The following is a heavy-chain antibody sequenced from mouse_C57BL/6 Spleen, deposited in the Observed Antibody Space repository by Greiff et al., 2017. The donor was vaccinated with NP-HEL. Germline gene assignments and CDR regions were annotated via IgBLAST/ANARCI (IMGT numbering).Heavy chain of an antibody. J-gene: IGHJ4*01. CDR1: GFTFSSYA. CDR2: ISSGGDYI. CDR3: TRGKRPDYYYAMDY. Sequence: LVESGEGLVKPGGSLKLSCAASGFTFSSYAMSWVRQTPEKRLEWVAYISSGGDYIYYADTVKGRFTISRDNARNTLYLQMSSLKSEDTAMYYCTRGKRPDYYYAMDYWGQGTSVTVSS. V-gene: IGHV5-9-1*02.